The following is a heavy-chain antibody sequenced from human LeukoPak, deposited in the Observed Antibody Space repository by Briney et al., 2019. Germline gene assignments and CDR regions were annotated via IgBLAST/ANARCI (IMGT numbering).Heavy chain of an antibody. J-gene: IGHJ4*02. V-gene: IGHV3-74*01. CDR1: GFSLSNYW. Sequence: GGSLRLSCAASGFSLSNYWMHWFRQVPGKGLMWVSRVPNDGTSTSYADSVKGRFTISRDDATNTLFLQMNSLRVEDTAVYYCATSGIGHYYFDFWGQGALVTVSS. D-gene: IGHD3-3*01. CDR3: ATSGIGHYYFDF. CDR2: VPNDGTST.